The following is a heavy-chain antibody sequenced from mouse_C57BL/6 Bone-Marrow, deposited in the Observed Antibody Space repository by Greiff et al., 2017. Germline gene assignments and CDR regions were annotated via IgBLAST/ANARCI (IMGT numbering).Heavy chain of an antibody. V-gene: IGHV1-15*01. CDR1: GYTFTDYE. D-gene: IGHD3-2*02. Sequence: QVQLQQSGAELVRPGASVTLSCKASGYTFTDYEMHWVKQTPVHGLEWIGAIDPETGGTAYNQKFKGKAILTADKSSSTAYMELRSLTSEDSAVYYGPRQLRLPYYYAMDYWGQGTSVTVSS. J-gene: IGHJ4*01. CDR2: IDPETGGT. CDR3: PRQLRLPYYYAMDY.